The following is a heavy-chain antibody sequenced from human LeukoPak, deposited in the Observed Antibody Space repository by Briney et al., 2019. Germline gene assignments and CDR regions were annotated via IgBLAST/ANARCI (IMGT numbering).Heavy chain of an antibody. CDR1: GGSISSYY. Sequence: SETLSLTCTVSGGSISSYYWSWIRQPPGKGLEWIGYIYYSGSTNYNPSLKSRVTISVDTSKNQFSLKLSSVTAADTAVYYCERAQVVPANYYYYMDVWGKGTTVTVSS. CDR3: ERAQVVPANYYYYMDV. D-gene: IGHD2-2*01. V-gene: IGHV4-59*01. CDR2: IYYSGST. J-gene: IGHJ6*03.